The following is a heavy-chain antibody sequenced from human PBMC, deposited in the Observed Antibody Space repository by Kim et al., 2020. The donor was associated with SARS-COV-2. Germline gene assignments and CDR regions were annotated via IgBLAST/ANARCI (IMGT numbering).Heavy chain of an antibody. CDR2: IIPIFGTA. Sequence: SVKVSCKASGGTFSSYAISWVRQAPGQGLEWMGGIIPIFGTANYAQKFQGRVTITADESTSTAYMELSSLRSEDTAGYYWARVSHYYDSSGYYYGDYWGQGSL. D-gene: IGHD3-22*01. CDR3: ARVSHYYDSSGYYYGDY. J-gene: IGHJ4*02. CDR1: GGTFSSYA. V-gene: IGHV1-69*13.